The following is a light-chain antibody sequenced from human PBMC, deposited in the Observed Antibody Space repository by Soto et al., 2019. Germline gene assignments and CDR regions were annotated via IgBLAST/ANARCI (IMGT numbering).Light chain of an antibody. V-gene: IGLV1-44*01. CDR3: AAWDDGLNGWL. CDR2: ANN. CDR1: NSNVGNNT. J-gene: IGLJ3*02. Sequence: QSVLTQPPSASGTPGQSVTISCSGSNSNVGNNTVNWYQQFPGTSPRLLIEANNQRASGVPDRFSGSKSANSASLAISGLKSEDEADYYCAAWDDGLNGWLFGGGTKLTVL.